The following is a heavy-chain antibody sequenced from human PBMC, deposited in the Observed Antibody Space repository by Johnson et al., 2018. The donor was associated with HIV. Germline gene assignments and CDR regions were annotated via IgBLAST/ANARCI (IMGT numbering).Heavy chain of an antibody. Sequence: QVQLVESGGGVVQPGRSLRLSCAASGFTFSYYGMHWVRQAPGKGLEWVAVIWFDGTNKYYADSVKGRFTISRDNSKNTLYLQMNRLRVEDTAVYYCASLSDDAFDFWGQGTMVIVSS. V-gene: IGHV3-33*01. CDR2: IWFDGTNK. J-gene: IGHJ3*01. CDR3: ASLSDDAFDF. CDR1: GFTFSYYG.